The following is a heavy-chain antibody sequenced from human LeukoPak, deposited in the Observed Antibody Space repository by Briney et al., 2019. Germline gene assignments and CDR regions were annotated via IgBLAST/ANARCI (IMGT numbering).Heavy chain of an antibody. CDR2: ILSRGST. D-gene: IGHD1-14*01. V-gene: IGHV4-59*01. CDR3: ARTNQISETAFDI. J-gene: IGHJ3*02. Sequence: PSETLSLTCTVSGGSISSYYWSWIRRPPGKGLEWIGYILSRGSTNYNPSVKSRVTISVDTSKNQFSLKLSSVTAADTAVYYCARTNQISETAFDIWGQGTMVIVSS. CDR1: GGSISSYY.